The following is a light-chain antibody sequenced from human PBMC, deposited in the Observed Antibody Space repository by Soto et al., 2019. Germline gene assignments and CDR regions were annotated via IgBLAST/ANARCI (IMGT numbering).Light chain of an antibody. J-gene: IGKJ1*01. Sequence: DIQMTQSPSSLSASVGDRVTITCRASQSISSYLNWYQQKPGKAPKLLIYKASTLKSGVPSRFSGSGSGTDFTLTISSLQSEDFAFFYCQQYDGWPRTFGQGTKVDI. V-gene: IGKV1-39*01. CDR3: QQYDGWPRT. CDR2: KAS. CDR1: QSISSY.